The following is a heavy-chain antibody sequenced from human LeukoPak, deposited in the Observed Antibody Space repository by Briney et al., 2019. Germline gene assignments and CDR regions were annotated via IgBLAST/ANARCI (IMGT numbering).Heavy chain of an antibody. CDR2: ASGDGSHK. CDR1: GFSFTAYT. Sequence: GGSLRLSCATSGFSFTAYTIHWVRQAPGEGPEWVALASGDGSHKQYAASVQGRFTISRDNSKSTVYLEMNSLKDGDTGIYYCARAVSSSWYAAYWGRGTRVTVSS. J-gene: IGHJ4*01. D-gene: IGHD6-13*01. CDR3: ARAVSSSWYAAY. V-gene: IGHV3-30*04.